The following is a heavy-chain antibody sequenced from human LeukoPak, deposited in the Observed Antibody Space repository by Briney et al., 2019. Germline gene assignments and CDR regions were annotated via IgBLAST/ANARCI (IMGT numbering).Heavy chain of an antibody. V-gene: IGHV1-69*04. CDR2: IIPILGIA. CDR3: AREPDCSGGSCSDY. Sequence: SVKVSCKASGGTFSSYAISWVGQAPGQGLEWRGRIIPILGIANYAQKFQGRVTITADKSTSTAYMELSSLRSEDTAVYYCAREPDCSGGSCSDYWGQGTLVTVSS. CDR1: GGTFSSYA. J-gene: IGHJ4*02. D-gene: IGHD2-15*01.